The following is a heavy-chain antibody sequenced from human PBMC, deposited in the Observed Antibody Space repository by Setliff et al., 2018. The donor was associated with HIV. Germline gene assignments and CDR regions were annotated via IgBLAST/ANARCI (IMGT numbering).Heavy chain of an antibody. D-gene: IGHD3-22*01. CDR3: ASRVYYYDSSGYLREEGFDP. CDR1: GYSISSGYY. J-gene: IGHJ5*02. V-gene: IGHV4-38-2*01. Sequence: PSETLSLTCPVSGYSISSGYYWGWIRQPPGKGLEWIGSIYHSGSTYYNPSLKSRVTISVDTSKNQFSLKLSSVTAADTAVYYCASRVYYYDSSGYLREEGFDPWGQGTLVTVSS. CDR2: IYHSGST.